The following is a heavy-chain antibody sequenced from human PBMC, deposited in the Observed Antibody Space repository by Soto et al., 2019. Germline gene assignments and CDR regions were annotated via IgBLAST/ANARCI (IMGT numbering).Heavy chain of an antibody. V-gene: IGHV3-23*01. D-gene: IGHD2-2*01. CDR2: VTGGGDGT. J-gene: IGHJ3*02. CDR1: GFTFSSYA. Sequence: PGGSLRLSCAASGFTFSSYAIIWVRQAPGKGLEWVSTVTGGGDGTYYADSVKGRFTISRDNSKNTVDLHMNSLRADDTAVYYCAKAFGGTNCSSTSCPKHNFDFDIWGQGTMVTVSS. CDR3: AKAFGGTNCSSTSCPKHNFDFDI.